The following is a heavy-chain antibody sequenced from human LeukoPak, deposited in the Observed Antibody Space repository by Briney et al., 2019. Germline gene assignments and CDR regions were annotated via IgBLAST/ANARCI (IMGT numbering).Heavy chain of an antibody. CDR3: VRGPYGSGISNWFDP. CDR1: DGAIAGYS. D-gene: IGHD3-10*01. J-gene: IGHJ5*02. Sequence: SETLSLTCTVSDGAIAGYSWSWIRQPPGKGLEWIGYIYYSGDTNYNPSLQSRVTVSVDTSKNQFSLKLTSVTAADTAVYYCVRGPYGSGISNWFDPWGQGTLVTVSS. V-gene: IGHV4-59*01. CDR2: IYYSGDT.